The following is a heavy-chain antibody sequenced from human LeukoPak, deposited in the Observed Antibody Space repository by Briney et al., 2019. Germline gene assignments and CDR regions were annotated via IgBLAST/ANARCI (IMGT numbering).Heavy chain of an antibody. V-gene: IGHV3-23*01. J-gene: IGHJ6*02. CDR2: ISGSGGST. D-gene: IGHD5-18*01. CDR3: AKRTATRGHYYYYGMDV. Sequence: GGSLRLSCAASGFIFSTYSMNWVRQAPGKGLEWVSAISGSGGSTYYADSVKGRFTISRDNSKNTLYLQMNSLRAEDTAVYYCAKRTATRGHYYYYGMDVWGQGTTVTVSS. CDR1: GFIFSTYS.